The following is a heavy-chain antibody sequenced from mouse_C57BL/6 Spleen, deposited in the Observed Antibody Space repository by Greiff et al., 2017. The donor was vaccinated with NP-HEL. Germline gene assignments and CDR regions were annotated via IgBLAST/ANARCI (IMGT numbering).Heavy chain of an antibody. CDR3: QRDLLLRLGAMDY. V-gene: IGHV5-17*01. J-gene: IGHJ4*01. CDR1: GFTFSDYG. CDR2: ISSGSSTI. Sequence: EVMLVESGGGLVKPGGSLKLSCAASGFTFSDYGMHWVRQAPEKGLEWVAYISSGSSTIYYADTVKGRFTISRDNAKNTLFLQMTSLRSEDTAMYYCQRDLLLRLGAMDYWGQGTSVTVSS. D-gene: IGHD1-1*01.